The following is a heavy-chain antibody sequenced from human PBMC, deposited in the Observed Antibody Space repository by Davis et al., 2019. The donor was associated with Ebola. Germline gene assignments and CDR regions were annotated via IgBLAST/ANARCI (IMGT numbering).Heavy chain of an antibody. D-gene: IGHD3-10*01. CDR1: GFTFSNHW. CDR3: ATLPGGRGMDV. CDR2: IKQDGSEQ. Sequence: GESLKISCAASGFTFSNHWMSWVRQAPGKGLEWVANIKQDGSEQDYVDSVKGRFIISRDNTKNSIYLEMNDLRVDDTAVYYCATLPGGRGMDVWGQGTTVTVSS. V-gene: IGHV3-7*01. J-gene: IGHJ6*02.